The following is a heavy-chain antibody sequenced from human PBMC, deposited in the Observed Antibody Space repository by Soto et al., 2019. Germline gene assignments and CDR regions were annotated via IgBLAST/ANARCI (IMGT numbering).Heavy chain of an antibody. V-gene: IGHV4-59*12. J-gene: IGHJ5*02. CDR1: RGSIGNYF. CDR3: ARETYGDYVGYFDP. Sequence: PSETLSLTCTVSRGSIGNYFWSWIRQPPGKGLEGIGYIYYNGSTNYNPSLKSRVTMSVDTSKNQFFLRVSSVTAADTAVYYCARETYGDYVGYFDPWGQGIQVTVSS. CDR2: IYYNGST. D-gene: IGHD4-17*01.